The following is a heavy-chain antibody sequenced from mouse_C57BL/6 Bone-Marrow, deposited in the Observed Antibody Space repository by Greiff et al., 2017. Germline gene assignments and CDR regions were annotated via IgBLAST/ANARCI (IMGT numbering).Heavy chain of an antibody. CDR3: ARHERCYENARYFDY. J-gene: IGHJ2*01. CDR1: GYIFTEYT. D-gene: IGHD2-3*01. V-gene: IGHV1-62-2*01. CDR2: FYPGSGSI. Sequence: VQLQQSGAELVKPGASVKLSCKASGYIFTEYTIHWVKQRSGQGLEWIGWFYPGSGSIKYNERFKDKATLTADKSSNTVYMELSRLTSEDSAVYFCARHERCYENARYFDYWGQGTTLTVSS.